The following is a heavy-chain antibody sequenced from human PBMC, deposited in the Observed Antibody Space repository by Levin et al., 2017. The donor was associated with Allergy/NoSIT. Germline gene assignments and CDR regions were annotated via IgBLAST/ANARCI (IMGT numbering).Heavy chain of an antibody. CDR3: ARGSGLGIRYYFDS. Sequence: RGESLKISCKASGYSFTSNFMHWVRQAPGQGLEWMGTINPTGGHAVYAQRFQVRGTMTRNTSTTTFYMELSSLRSEDTAVYYCARGSGLGIRYYFDSWGQGTLVTVSS. V-gene: IGHV1-46*01. D-gene: IGHD3/OR15-3a*01. CDR2: INPTGGHA. CDR1: GYSFTSNF. J-gene: IGHJ4*02.